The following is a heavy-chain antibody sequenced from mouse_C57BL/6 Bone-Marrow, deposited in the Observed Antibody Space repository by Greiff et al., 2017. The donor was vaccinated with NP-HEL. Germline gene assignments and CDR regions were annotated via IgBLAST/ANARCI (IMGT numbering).Heavy chain of an antibody. CDR3: ARAYDYDDYAMDY. CDR1: GYTFTTYP. V-gene: IGHV1-47*01. D-gene: IGHD2-4*01. CDR2: FHPYNDDT. Sequence: VQLQQSGAELVKPGASVKMSCKASGYTFTTYPIEWMKQNHGKSLEWIGNFHPYNDDTKYNEKFKGKATLTVEKSSSTVYLELSRLTSDDSAVYDCARAYDYDDYAMDYWGQGTSVTVSS. J-gene: IGHJ4*01.